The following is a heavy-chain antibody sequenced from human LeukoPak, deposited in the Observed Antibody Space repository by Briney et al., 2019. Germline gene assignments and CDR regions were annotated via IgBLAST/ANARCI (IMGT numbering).Heavy chain of an antibody. V-gene: IGHV3-23*01. CDR2: ISESGGGSYSGGGT. Sequence: PGGSLRLSCAASGFTVSSNYMSWVRQAPGKGLEWVSTISESGGGSYSGGGTYYGDSVKGRFIISKDGSTKTLFLQMDRLRADDTGIYYCAKGKVNHLGALDYWGQGALVTVSS. CDR1: GFTVSSNY. D-gene: IGHD1-26*01. J-gene: IGHJ4*02. CDR3: AKGKVNHLGALDY.